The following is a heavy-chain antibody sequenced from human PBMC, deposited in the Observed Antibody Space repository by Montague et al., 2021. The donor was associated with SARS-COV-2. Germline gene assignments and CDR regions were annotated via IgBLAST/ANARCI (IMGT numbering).Heavy chain of an antibody. V-gene: IGHV4-34*01. D-gene: IGHD4-17*01. Sequence: SETLSLICAVYGGSFSNYYWSWIRQPPGKGLEWIGEINHSGSTNYNPSLKSRVTISVDTSKNQFSRKLSPVTAADTAVYYWARGGTVTTFFAPKRTRSYNWFDPWGQGTLVAVSS. CDR1: GGSFSNYY. CDR2: INHSGST. CDR3: ARGGTVTTFFAPKRTRSYNWFDP. J-gene: IGHJ5*02.